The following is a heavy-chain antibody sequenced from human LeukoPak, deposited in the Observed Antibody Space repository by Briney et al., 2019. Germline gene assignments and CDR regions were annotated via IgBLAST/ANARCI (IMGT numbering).Heavy chain of an antibody. D-gene: IGHD1-26*01. V-gene: IGHV4-4*07. Sequence: PSETLSLTCTVSGGSISSYYWSWIRQPAGKGLEWIGRIYTSGSTNYNPSLKSRVTISVDKSKNQFSLKLSSVTAADTAVYYCARETDSGSYNDYWGQGTLVTVSS. J-gene: IGHJ4*02. CDR2: IYTSGST. CDR3: ARETDSGSYNDY. CDR1: GGSISSYY.